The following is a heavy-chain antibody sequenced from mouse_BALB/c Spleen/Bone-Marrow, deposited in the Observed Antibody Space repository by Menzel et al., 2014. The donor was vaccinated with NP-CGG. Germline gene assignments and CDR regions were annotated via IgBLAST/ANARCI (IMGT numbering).Heavy chain of an antibody. J-gene: IGHJ3*01. Sequence: EVQLQQSGTVLARPGASVKMSCKASGYSFTNYWMHWVKQRPGQGLEWIGAIYPGNSDTRYNQKFKGKAKLTAVTSASTAYMDLSSVTNEDSAVYYCTSLGLGWFAYWGEGTLVTVSA. D-gene: IGHD3-1*01. CDR3: TSLGLGWFAY. V-gene: IGHV1-5*01. CDR1: GYSFTNYW. CDR2: IYPGNSDT.